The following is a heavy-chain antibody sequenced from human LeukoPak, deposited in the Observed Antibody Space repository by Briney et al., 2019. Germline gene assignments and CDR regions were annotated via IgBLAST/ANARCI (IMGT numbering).Heavy chain of an antibody. CDR1: GFTFSSYW. J-gene: IGHJ4*02. Sequence: GGSLRLSCAASGFTFSSYWMHWVRQAPGKGLVWVSRINSDGSSTSYADSVKGRFTIPRDNAKNTLYLQMNSLRAEDTAVYYCAKDRNYYGSGSQEDYWGQGTLVTVSS. V-gene: IGHV3-74*01. CDR2: INSDGSST. CDR3: AKDRNYYGSGSQEDY. D-gene: IGHD3-10*01.